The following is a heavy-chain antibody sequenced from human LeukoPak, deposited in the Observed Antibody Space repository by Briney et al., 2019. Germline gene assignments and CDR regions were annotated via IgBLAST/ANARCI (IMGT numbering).Heavy chain of an antibody. J-gene: IGHJ4*02. CDR2: IFGSGGSA. Sequence: GGSLRLSCTASGFTFSSYAMYWVRQAPGKGLEWVSGIFGSGGSAHYADSVKGRFTISRDNSQNTVYLQMNSLRAEDTAVYYCGTTTTGYSSGRNPAWPVDYWGQGTLVTVSS. D-gene: IGHD6-19*01. CDR3: GTTTTGYSSGRNPAWPVDY. CDR1: GFTFSSYA. V-gene: IGHV3-23*01.